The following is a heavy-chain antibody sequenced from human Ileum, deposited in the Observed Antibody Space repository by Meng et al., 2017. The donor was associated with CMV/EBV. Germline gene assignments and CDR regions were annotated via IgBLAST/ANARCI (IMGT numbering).Heavy chain of an antibody. J-gene: IGHJ5*02. V-gene: IGHV4-34*01. D-gene: IGHD2-2*02. CDR3: AGSVWAIGLDP. Sequence: LTCTVPGGSFNTYYWTWIRQPPGKGLEWLGEIHHRGFTNYNPSLRGRLSLSLDASRSQISLTMTSVTAADTAFYYCAGSVWAIGLDPWGQGTLVTVSS. CDR2: IHHRGFT. CDR1: GGSFNTYY.